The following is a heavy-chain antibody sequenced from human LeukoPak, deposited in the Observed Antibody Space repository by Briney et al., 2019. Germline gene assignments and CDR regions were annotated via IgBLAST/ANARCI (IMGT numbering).Heavy chain of an antibody. Sequence: ASVKVSCKASGYTFTDYYMHWVQQAPGKGLEWMGRVDPEDGETIYAEKFQGRVTITADTSTDTAHMELSSLRSEDTAVYYCATESRQLVGAFDIWGQGTMVTVSS. V-gene: IGHV1-69-2*01. D-gene: IGHD6-6*01. CDR3: ATESRQLVGAFDI. J-gene: IGHJ3*02. CDR2: VDPEDGET. CDR1: GYTFTDYY.